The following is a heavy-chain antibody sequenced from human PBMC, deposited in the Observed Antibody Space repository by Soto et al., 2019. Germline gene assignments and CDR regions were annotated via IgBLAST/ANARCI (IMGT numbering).Heavy chain of an antibody. V-gene: IGHV3-53*02. J-gene: IGHJ4*02. CDR3: ATHPPSLK. CDR1: GFTVFNNY. Sequence: EVQLVETGGGLVQPGGSLRLSCAASGFTVFNNYMSWVRQAPGEGLEWVSVIFSGGSTSYADCVKGRFTVSRDSSKNTLYLQMNSLRAEDTAVYYCATHPPSLKWGQGTLVTVSP. CDR2: IFSGGST.